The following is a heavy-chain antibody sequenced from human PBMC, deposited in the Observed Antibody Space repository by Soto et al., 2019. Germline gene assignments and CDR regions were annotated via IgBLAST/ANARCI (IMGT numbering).Heavy chain of an antibody. Sequence: ASVKVSCKAAGYTFTSYAMHWVRQAPGQRLEWMGWINAGNGNTKYSQKFQGRGTITRDTSASTAYMEVSRLRSEDTAVCYCARDRLDYDILTGYCCWFDPWGQGTLVTVSS. V-gene: IGHV1-3*01. CDR2: INAGNGNT. D-gene: IGHD3-9*01. CDR3: ARDRLDYDILTGYCCWFDP. CDR1: GYTFTSYA. J-gene: IGHJ5*02.